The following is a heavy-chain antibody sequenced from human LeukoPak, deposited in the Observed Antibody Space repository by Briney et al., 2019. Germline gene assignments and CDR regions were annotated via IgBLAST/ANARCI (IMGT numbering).Heavy chain of an antibody. CDR1: GFTFSSYS. J-gene: IGHJ6*03. CDR2: ISSSSSTI. V-gene: IGHV3-48*01. Sequence: GGSLRLSCAASGFTFSSYSMNWVRQAPGKGLEWVSYISSSSSTIYYADSVKGRFTISRDNAKNSLYLQMNSLRAEDTAVYYCARGRAHYDFWSGYADYHYYMDVWGKGTTVTVSS. CDR3: ARGRAHYDFWSGYADYHYYMDV. D-gene: IGHD3-3*01.